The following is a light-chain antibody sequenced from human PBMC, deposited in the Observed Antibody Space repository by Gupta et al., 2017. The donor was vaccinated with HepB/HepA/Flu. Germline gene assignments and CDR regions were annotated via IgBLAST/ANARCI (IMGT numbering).Light chain of an antibody. CDR3: AAWDNSMSGYV. Sequence: QSVLTQPPSASGTPGQRVTISCSGSSSNVGRANVSWYQQLPVTAPKLLIYSDDQRPSGVPARFSGTKSGTSASMAISGLRSEDEADYYCAAWDNSMSGYVFGTGTWVTVL. CDR1: SSNVGRAN. J-gene: IGLJ1*01. CDR2: SDD. V-gene: IGLV1-47*02.